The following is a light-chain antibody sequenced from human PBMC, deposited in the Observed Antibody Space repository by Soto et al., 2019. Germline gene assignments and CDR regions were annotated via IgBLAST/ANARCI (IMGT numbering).Light chain of an antibody. CDR2: SNN. Sequence: QSVLTQPPSASGTPGQRVTISCSGGTSKIGSNTINWYQHLPGMAPKLLIYSNNQRPSGVPDRSSGSKSGTLASLAISRLQCEDGGDFYCRPWDPPLKGWVFGGGTKLT. J-gene: IGLJ3*02. CDR1: TSKIGSNT. V-gene: IGLV1-44*01. CDR3: RPWDPPLKGWV.